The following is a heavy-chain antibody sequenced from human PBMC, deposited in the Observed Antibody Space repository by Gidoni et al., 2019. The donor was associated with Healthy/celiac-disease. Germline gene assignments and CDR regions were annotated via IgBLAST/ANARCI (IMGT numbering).Heavy chain of an antibody. V-gene: IGHV4-34*01. CDR2: INHSGST. CDR3: ARGLKSWDYYYMDV. CDR1: GGSFSGYY. J-gene: IGHJ6*03. Sequence: QVQLQQWGAGLLKPSATLSLTCAVYGGSFSGYYWSWIRQPPGKGLEWIGEINHSGSTNYNPSLKSRVTISVDTSKNQFSLKLSSVTAADTAVYYCARGLKSWDYYYMDVWGKGTTVTVSS. D-gene: IGHD6-13*01.